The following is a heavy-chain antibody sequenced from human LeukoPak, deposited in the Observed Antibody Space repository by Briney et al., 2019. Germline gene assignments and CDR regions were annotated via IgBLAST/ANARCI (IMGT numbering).Heavy chain of an antibody. CDR2: TSYDESHK. Sequence: GSLRLSCAASGFTFSSYAMHWVRQAPGKGLEWVAVTSYDESHKYYADSVKGRFTISSDNSKSTLDLQMNSLRPEDTAVYYCARGTVTPGHWYFDLWGRGTLVTVSS. CDR1: GFTFSSYA. CDR3: ARGTVTPGHWYFDL. D-gene: IGHD4-17*01. J-gene: IGHJ2*01. V-gene: IGHV3-30-3*01.